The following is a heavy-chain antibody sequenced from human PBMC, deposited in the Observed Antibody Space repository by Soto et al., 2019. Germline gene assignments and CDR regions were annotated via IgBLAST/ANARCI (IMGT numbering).Heavy chain of an antibody. J-gene: IGHJ6*02. CDR2: IYHSGST. V-gene: IGHV4-4*02. Sequence: SETLSVTWAVSGGSISSSNWWSWVRQPPGKGLEWIGEIYHSGSTNYNPSLKSRVTISVDKSKNQFSLKLSSVTAADTAVYYCARSPDSSGYYPRWYYYGMDVWGQGTTVTVSS. CDR3: ARSPDSSGYYPRWYYYGMDV. CDR1: GGSISSSNW. D-gene: IGHD3-22*01.